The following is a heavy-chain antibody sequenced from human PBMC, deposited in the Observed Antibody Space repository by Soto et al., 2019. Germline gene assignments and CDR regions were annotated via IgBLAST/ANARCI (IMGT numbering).Heavy chain of an antibody. D-gene: IGHD3-10*01. Sequence: PSETLSLTCTVSGGSISSGGYYWSWIRQHPGKGLEWIGYIYYSGSTYYNPSLKSRVTISVDTSKNQFSLKLSSVTAADTAVYYCARDCCMVRGVIQSYYYYGMDVWGQGTTVTVSS. V-gene: IGHV4-31*03. CDR2: IYYSGST. J-gene: IGHJ6*02. CDR1: GGSISSGGYY. CDR3: ARDCCMVRGVIQSYYYYGMDV.